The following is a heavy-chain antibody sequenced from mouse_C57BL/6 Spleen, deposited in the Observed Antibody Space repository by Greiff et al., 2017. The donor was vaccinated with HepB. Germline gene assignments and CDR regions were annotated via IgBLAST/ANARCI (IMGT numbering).Heavy chain of an antibody. CDR2: IYPGSGNT. J-gene: IGHJ3*01. Sequence: QVQLKQSGAELVRPGASVKLSCKASGYTFTDYYINWVKQRPGQGLEWIARIYPGSGNTYYNEKFKGKATLTAEKSSSTAYMQLSSLTSEDSAVYFCARGGDYGLAWFAYWGQGTLVTVSA. CDR3: ARGGDYGLAWFAY. D-gene: IGHD2-4*01. CDR1: GYTFTDYY. V-gene: IGHV1-76*01.